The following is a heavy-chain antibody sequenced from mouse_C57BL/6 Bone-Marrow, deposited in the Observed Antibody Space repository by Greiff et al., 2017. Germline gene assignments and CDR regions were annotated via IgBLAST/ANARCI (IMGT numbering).Heavy chain of an antibody. D-gene: IGHD1-1*01. J-gene: IGHJ4*01. Sequence: VQLQQSGPELVKPGASVKISCKASGYTFTDYYMNWVKQSHGKSLEWIGDINPNNGGTSYNQKFKGKATLTVDKSSSTAYMELRSLTSEDSAVYYWARGGRYGSSYYAMDYWGQGTSVTVSS. V-gene: IGHV1-26*01. CDR1: GYTFTDYY. CDR2: INPNNGGT. CDR3: ARGGRYGSSYYAMDY.